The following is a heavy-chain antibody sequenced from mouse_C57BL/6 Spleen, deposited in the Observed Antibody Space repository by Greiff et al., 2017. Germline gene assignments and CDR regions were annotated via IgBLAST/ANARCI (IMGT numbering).Heavy chain of an antibody. CDR3: ARSGVTGNFDY. V-gene: IGHV1-4*01. D-gene: IGHD4-1*01. Sequence: VQLQQSGAELARPGASVKMSCKASGYTFTSYTMHWVKQRPGQGLEWIGYINPSSGYTKYNQKFKDKATLTADKSSSTAYMQLSSLTSEDSAVYYCARSGVTGNFDYWGQGTTLTVSS. J-gene: IGHJ2*01. CDR1: GYTFTSYT. CDR2: INPSSGYT.